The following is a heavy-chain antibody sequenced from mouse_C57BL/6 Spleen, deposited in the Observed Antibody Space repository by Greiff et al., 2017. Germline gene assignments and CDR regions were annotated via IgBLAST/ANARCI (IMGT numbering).Heavy chain of an antibody. D-gene: IGHD2-3*01. CDR2: IHPNSGST. J-gene: IGHJ4*01. Sequence: VQLQQPGAELVKPGASVKLSCKASGYTFTSYWMHWVKQRPGQGLEWIGMIHPNSGSTNYNEKFKSKATLTVDKSSSTAYMQLSSLTSEDSAVYCCTRYDGSLAMDYWGQGTSVTVSS. CDR3: TRYDGSLAMDY. V-gene: IGHV1-64*01. CDR1: GYTFTSYW.